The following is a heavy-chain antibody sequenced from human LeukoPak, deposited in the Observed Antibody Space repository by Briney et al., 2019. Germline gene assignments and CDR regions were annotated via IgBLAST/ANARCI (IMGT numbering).Heavy chain of an antibody. J-gene: IGHJ4*02. CDR3: ARRLSSIATSAANDY. Sequence: GESLKISCKGSGYSFTSYWIGWVRQMPGKGLEWMGLIHPGNSETTYNPSFRGHVTMSADKSVTTAYLQWSSLEASDTAMYYCARRLSSIATSAANDYWGQGTLVTVSS. CDR2: IHPGNSET. D-gene: IGHD2-15*01. CDR1: GYSFTSYW. V-gene: IGHV5-51*01.